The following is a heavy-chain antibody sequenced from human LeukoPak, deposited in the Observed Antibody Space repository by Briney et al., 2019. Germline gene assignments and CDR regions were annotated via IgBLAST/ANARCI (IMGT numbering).Heavy chain of an antibody. D-gene: IGHD5-24*01. CDR3: ARGGGGRRWLRAFAFDI. V-gene: IGHV4-39*02. CDR2: IYYSGST. Sequence: PSETLSLTCTVSGGSISSSTYDWGWIRQYPGKGLEWIGSIYYSGSTYYNPSLQSRVTMSVDTSKNQFSLKLSSVTAADTAVYYCARGGGGRRWLRAFAFDIWGQGTMVTVSS. J-gene: IGHJ3*02. CDR1: GGSISSSTYD.